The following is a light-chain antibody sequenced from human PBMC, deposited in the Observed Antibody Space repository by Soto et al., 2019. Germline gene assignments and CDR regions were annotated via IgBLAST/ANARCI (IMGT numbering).Light chain of an antibody. CDR2: GAS. CDR1: QSVSSN. Sequence: EIVMTQSPATLSVSPGERATLSCRASQSVSSNFACYQQKPGQAPRLLIYGASTRATGIPARFSGSGSGTEFTLTISSLQSEDFAVYYWQQYNSWPPYTFGQGTKLEIK. J-gene: IGKJ2*01. CDR3: QQYNSWPPYT. V-gene: IGKV3-15*01.